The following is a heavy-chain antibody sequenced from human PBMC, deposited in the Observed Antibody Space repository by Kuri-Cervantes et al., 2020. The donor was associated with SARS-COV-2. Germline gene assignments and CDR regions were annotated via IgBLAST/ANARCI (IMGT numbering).Heavy chain of an antibody. J-gene: IGHJ3*02. CDR1: GYTFTDYY. CDR2: INPNSGGT. D-gene: IGHD3-22*01. Sequence: ASVKVSCKASGYTFTDYYMHWVRQAPGQGLEWMGWINPNSGGTNNAPKFQGWVTMTRDNSISTVYIELSRLRSDEKAGYYWSRSNPFRRIAVISQGGGFCIWGQRTKGTVSS. CDR3: SRSNPFRRIAVISQGGGFCI. V-gene: IGHV1-2*04.